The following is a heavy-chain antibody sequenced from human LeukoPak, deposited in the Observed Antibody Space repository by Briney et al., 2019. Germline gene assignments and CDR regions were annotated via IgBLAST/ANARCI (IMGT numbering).Heavy chain of an antibody. CDR2: IGSAGDT. V-gene: IGHV3-13*01. J-gene: IGHJ4*02. D-gene: IGHD4-17*01. Sequence: GGSLRLPCAASGFTFSNYDMHWVRQATGKGLEWVSGIGSAGDTHYLGSVKGRFTVSRDNVKYSLYLQMNSLRAEDTAVYYCARKIPTTGFDYWGQGTLVTVSS. CDR3: ARKIPTTGFDY. CDR1: GFTFSNYD.